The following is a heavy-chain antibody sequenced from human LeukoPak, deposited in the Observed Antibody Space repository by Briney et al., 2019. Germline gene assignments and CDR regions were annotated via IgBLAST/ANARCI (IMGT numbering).Heavy chain of an antibody. CDR1: GGSFSGYY. D-gene: IGHD3-10*01. J-gene: IGHJ3*02. Sequence: PSETLSLTCAVYGGSFSGYYWSWIRQSPGKGLEWIGEINHSGSTNYNPSLKSRVTISVDTSKNQFSLKLSSVTAADTAVYYCARLRRFYGSGRYYKGNAFDIWGQETMVTVS. CDR2: INHSGST. CDR3: ARLRRFYGSGRYYKGNAFDI. V-gene: IGHV4-34*01.